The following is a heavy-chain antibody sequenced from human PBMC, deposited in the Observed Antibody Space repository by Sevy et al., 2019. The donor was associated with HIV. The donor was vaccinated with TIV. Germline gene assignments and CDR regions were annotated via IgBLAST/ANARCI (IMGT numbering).Heavy chain of an antibody. Sequence: GGSLRLSCAASGFTFSSYWMHWVHQAPGKGLVLVSRINPYGNSVTYADSVRGRFTISRDNAKNTLYLQMSSLRADDTAVYYCARAPADYSTGWSADWGQGTLVTVSS. V-gene: IGHV3-74*01. D-gene: IGHD6-19*01. CDR1: GFTFSSYW. J-gene: IGHJ4*02. CDR2: INPYGNSV. CDR3: ARAPADYSTGWSAD.